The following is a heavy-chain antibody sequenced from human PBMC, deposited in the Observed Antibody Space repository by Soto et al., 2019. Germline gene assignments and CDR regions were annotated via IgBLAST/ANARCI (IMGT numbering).Heavy chain of an antibody. D-gene: IGHD1-1*01. Sequence: KTSETLSLTCTVSGGSISSYYWSWIRQPPGKGLEWIGYIYYSGSTKYNPSLESRVTISIDTSKNQFSLKLISVTAADTAVYYCASVKNWNVFDYWGQGTPVTVSS. CDR2: IYYSGST. CDR1: GGSISSYY. V-gene: IGHV4-59*01. CDR3: ASVKNWNVFDY. J-gene: IGHJ4*02.